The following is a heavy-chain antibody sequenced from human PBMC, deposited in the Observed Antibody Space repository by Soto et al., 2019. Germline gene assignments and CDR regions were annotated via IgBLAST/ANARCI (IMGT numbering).Heavy chain of an antibody. V-gene: IGHV3-33*01. CDR1: GFTFSSYG. Sequence: QVQLVESGGGVVQPGRSLRLSCAASGFTFSSYGMHWVRQAPGKGLEWVAVIWYDGSNKYYADSVKGRFTISRDNSKNTLYLQMNSLRAEDTAVYYCARDPGSYGGTAFDYWGQGTLVTVS. D-gene: IGHD1-26*01. CDR2: IWYDGSNK. J-gene: IGHJ4*02. CDR3: ARDPGSYGGTAFDY.